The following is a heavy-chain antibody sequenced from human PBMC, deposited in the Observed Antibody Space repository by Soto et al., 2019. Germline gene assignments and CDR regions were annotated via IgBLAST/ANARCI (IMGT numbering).Heavy chain of an antibody. CDR2: IYHSGST. CDR1: GGSISSSNW. Sequence: PSETLSLTCAVSGGSISSSNWWSWVRQPPGKGLEWIGEIYHSGSTNYNPSLKSRVTISVGKSKNQFSLKLSSVTAADTAVYYCARARLARGYFDYWGQGTLVTVSS. D-gene: IGHD3-9*01. CDR3: ARARLARGYFDY. J-gene: IGHJ4*02. V-gene: IGHV4-4*02.